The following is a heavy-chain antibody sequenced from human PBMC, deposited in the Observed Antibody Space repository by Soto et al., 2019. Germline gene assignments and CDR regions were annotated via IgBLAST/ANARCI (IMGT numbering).Heavy chain of an antibody. CDR2: VIPIFGTA. V-gene: IGHV1-69*06. CDR3: ARDRAPYYYDSSGYPYAFDI. D-gene: IGHD3-22*01. J-gene: IGHJ3*02. Sequence: QVQLVQSGAEVKKPGSSVKVSCKASGGTFSSYAISWVRQAPGQGLEWMGGVIPIFGTANYAQKFQGRVTITADKSTSTDYMELSSLRSEDTAVYYCARDRAPYYYDSSGYPYAFDIWGQGTMVTVSS. CDR1: GGTFSSYA.